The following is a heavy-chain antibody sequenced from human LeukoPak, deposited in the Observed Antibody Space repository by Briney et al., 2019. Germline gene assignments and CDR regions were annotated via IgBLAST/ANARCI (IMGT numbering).Heavy chain of an antibody. V-gene: IGHV3-48*04. J-gene: IGHJ5*02. CDR1: GFTFSAYN. CDR3: ARVASSGTLDQIFCS. D-gene: IGHD2-21*01. CDR2: ITSNGGLI. Sequence: GGSLRLSCAASGFTFSAYNMNWVRQAPGKGLEWVSFITSNGGLIHYTDSVMGRFTISRDNAENSLYLQMNSLRVDDTGVYYCARVASSGTLDQIFCSWGQGTLVTVSS.